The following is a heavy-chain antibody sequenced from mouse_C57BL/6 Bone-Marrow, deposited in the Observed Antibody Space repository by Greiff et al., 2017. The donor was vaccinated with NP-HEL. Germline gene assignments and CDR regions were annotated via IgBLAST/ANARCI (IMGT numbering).Heavy chain of an antibody. J-gene: IGHJ4*01. CDR1: GYTFTSYW. V-gene: IGHV1-53*01. Sequence: QVQLQQPGTELVKPGASVKLSCKASGYTFTSYWMHWVKQRPGQGLEWIGNINPSNGGTNYNETFKSKATLTVDKSSSTAYMQLSSLTSEDSAVYYCARRPRYYYGSSPYYAMDYWGQGTSVTVSS. CDR3: ARRPRYYYGSSPYYAMDY. CDR2: INPSNGGT. D-gene: IGHD1-1*01.